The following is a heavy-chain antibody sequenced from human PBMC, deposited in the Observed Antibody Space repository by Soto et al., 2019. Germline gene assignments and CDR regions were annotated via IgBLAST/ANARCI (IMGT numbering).Heavy chain of an antibody. CDR1: GYTLTGFS. J-gene: IGHJ6*04. V-gene: IGHV1-24*01. CDR3: ATGYCSGGSCPVSMDV. D-gene: IGHD2-15*01. CDR2: FDPEDGET. Sequence: ASVKVSCXVSGYTLTGFSMHWVRQAPGKGLEWMGGFDPEDGETIYAQKLQGRVTMTEDTSTDTAYMELSSLRSEDTAVYYCATGYCSGGSCPVSMDVWGKGTTVTVSS.